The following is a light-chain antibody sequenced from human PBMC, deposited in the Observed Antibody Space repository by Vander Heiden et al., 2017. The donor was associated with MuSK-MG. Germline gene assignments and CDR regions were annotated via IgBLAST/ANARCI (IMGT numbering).Light chain of an antibody. J-gene: IGLJ2*01. CDR2: DGS. CDR1: SSAVGGYNY. CDR3: SSYTSSSTLV. Sequence: QSALTQPASVSGSPGQSITLSCTGTSSAVGGYNYVSWYQQHPGTAPKLMFYDGSNRPSVVANRFAGSKAGTTASPTISGLQAEDDAYYYCSSYTSSSTLVFGGGTKLTVL. V-gene: IGLV2-14*01.